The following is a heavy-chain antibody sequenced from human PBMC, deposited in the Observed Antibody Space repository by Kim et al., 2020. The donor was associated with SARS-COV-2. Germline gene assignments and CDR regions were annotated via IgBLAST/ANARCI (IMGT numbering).Heavy chain of an antibody. J-gene: IGHJ4*02. CDR3: ARDRQRAGTGVDY. V-gene: IGHV6-1*01. Sequence: YALSVKGRITTNPDTSKNQLSRQLNSVTPEATAVYYCARDRQRAGTGVDYWGQGTLVTVSS. D-gene: IGHD6-19*01.